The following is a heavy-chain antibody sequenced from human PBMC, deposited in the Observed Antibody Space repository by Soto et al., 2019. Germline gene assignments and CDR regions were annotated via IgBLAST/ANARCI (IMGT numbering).Heavy chain of an antibody. CDR1: GGTFSSYA. J-gene: IGHJ6*02. V-gene: IGHV1-69*13. CDR2: IIPIFGTA. Sequence: SVKVSCKASGGTFSSYAISWVRQAPGQGLEWMGEIIPIFGTANYAQKFQGRVTITADESTSTAYMELSSLRSEDTAVYYCARGWAGRLIYYYGMDVWGQGTTVTVSS. CDR3: ARGWAGRLIYYYGMDV. D-gene: IGHD6-25*01.